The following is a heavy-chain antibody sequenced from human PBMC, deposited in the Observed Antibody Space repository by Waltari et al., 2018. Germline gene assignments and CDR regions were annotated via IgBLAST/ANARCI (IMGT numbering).Heavy chain of an antibody. CDR1: GFTFSSYE. D-gene: IGHD4-17*01. CDR3: ARRPYGDYPS. CDR2: ISSSGSTI. Sequence: EVQLVESGGGLVQPGGSLRLSCAASGFTFSSYEMNWVRQAPGKGREWVSYISSSGSTIYYADSVKGRFTISRDNAKNSLYLQMNSLRAEDTAVYYCARRPYGDYPSWGQGTLVTVSS. J-gene: IGHJ4*02. V-gene: IGHV3-48*03.